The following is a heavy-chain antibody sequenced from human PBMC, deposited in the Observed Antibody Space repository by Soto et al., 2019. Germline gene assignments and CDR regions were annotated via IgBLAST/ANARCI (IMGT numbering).Heavy chain of an antibody. D-gene: IGHD1-7*01. Sequence: PSETLSLTCAVSGGSISSSNWWSWVRQPPGKGLEWIGEIYHSGSTNYNPSLKSRVTISVDKSKNQFSLKLSSVTAADTAVYYCARDRFGLWNYHAFDIWGQGTMVTVSS. CDR2: IYHSGST. J-gene: IGHJ3*02. CDR1: GGSISSSNW. V-gene: IGHV4-4*02. CDR3: ARDRFGLWNYHAFDI.